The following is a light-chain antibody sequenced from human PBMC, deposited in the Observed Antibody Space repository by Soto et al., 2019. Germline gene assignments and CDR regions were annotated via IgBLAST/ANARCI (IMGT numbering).Light chain of an antibody. J-gene: IGKJ4*01. CDR3: QQYGSSTPLT. CDR2: CAS. CDR1: QSVWNNY. Sequence: DIVLTQSPGTLSLSPGESATLSCRASQSVWNNYLAWYQQKPGQAPRLLIYCASRRASGIPDTFSGSGCGTDFTLTIAILEPEDFAVSYCQQYGSSTPLTFGGGTMVEI. V-gene: IGKV3-20*01.